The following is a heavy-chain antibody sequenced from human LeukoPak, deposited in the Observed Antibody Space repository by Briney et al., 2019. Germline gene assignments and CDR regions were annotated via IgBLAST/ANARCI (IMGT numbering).Heavy chain of an antibody. CDR2: IYHSGST. Sequence: SETLSLTCAVSGYSISSGYYWGWIRQPPGKGLEWIGSIYHSGSTYYNPSLKSRVTISVDTSKNQFSLKLSSVTAADTAVYYCARAQPGYSSGDDAFDIWGQGTMVTVSS. V-gene: IGHV4-38-2*01. CDR1: GYSISSGYY. J-gene: IGHJ3*02. D-gene: IGHD6-19*01. CDR3: ARAQPGYSSGDDAFDI.